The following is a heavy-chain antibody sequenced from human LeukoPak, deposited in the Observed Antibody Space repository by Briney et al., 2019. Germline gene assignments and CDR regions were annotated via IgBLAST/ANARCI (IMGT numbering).Heavy chain of an antibody. V-gene: IGHV3-11*01. CDR3: AKDWEWELLLFDF. CDR1: GFTFSDYY. D-gene: IGHD1-26*01. J-gene: IGHJ4*02. Sequence: PGGSLRLSCAASGFTFSDYYMSWVRQAPGKGLEWISYISSSGSTIYYADSMRGRFTISRDNSKNKLYLQMNSLRAEDRAVYYCAKDWEWELLLFDFWGQGTLVTVSS. CDR2: ISSSGSTI.